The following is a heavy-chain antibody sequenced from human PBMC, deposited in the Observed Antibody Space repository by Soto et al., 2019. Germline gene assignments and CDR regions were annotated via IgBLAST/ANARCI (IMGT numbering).Heavy chain of an antibody. J-gene: IGHJ5*02. CDR2: ISYDGSNR. V-gene: IGHV3-30-3*01. CDR3: ARVATTIAAAPYWFVP. D-gene: IGHD6-13*01. Sequence: QVQLVESGGGVVQPGRSLRLSCAATGFTFSSYAMHWVRQAPGKGLEWVAVISYDGSNRYNADSVKGRVTISRDNSKNLLYRQMKSLIAEGTAVYYYARVATTIAAAPYWFVPWGRGTLVTVSS. CDR1: GFTFSSYA.